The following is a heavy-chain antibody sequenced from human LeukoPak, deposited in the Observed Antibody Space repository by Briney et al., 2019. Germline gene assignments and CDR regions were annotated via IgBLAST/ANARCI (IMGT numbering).Heavy chain of an antibody. V-gene: IGHV1-69*06. D-gene: IGHD5-18*01. CDR1: GGTFSSYA. Sequence: SVNVSCKASGGTFSSYAISWVRQAPGQGLEWMGGIIPIFGTANYAQKFQGRVTITADKSTSTAYMELSSLRSEDTAVYYCARGGRHASYGSDYWGQGTLVTVSS. CDR2: IIPIFGTA. J-gene: IGHJ4*02. CDR3: ARGGRHASYGSDY.